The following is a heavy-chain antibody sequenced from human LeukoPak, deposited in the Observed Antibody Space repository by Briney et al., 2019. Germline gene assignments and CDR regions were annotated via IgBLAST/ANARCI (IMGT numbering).Heavy chain of an antibody. V-gene: IGHV4-39*07. CDR1: GGSISSSSYY. J-gene: IGHJ3*02. D-gene: IGHD3-9*01. Sequence: PSETLSLTCTVSGGSISSSSYYWGWIRQPPGQGLEWIGIIYYSGSTYYNPSLKSRVTISVDTSKNQFSLKLSSVTAADTAVYYCARVREATGYLAFDIWGQGTMVTVSS. CDR2: IYYSGST. CDR3: ARVREATGYLAFDI.